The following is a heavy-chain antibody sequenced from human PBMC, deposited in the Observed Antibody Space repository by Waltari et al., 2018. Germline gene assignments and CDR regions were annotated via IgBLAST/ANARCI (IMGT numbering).Heavy chain of an antibody. CDR1: GFTFSSNA. Sequence: EVQLVESGGGLVQPGGSLRLSCAASGFTFSSNAMSGVRKARGKGLEWVSAIGGSGGSTYYADSVKGRFTISRDNSKNTLYLQMNSLRAEDTAVYYCAKEYGDYGIWIYFDYWGQGTLVTVSS. D-gene: IGHD4-17*01. CDR2: IGGSGGST. V-gene: IGHV3-23*04. J-gene: IGHJ4*02. CDR3: AKEYGDYGIWIYFDY.